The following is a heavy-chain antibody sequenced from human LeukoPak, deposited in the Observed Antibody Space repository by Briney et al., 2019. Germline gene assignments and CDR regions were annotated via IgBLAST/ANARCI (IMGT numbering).Heavy chain of an antibody. D-gene: IGHD2-8*02. Sequence: SEALSLTCSVSGGSISGYFWSWIREPPGRGLEWIGYIFYGGNTKYNPSLKSRVAMSADASKNQYSLSLSSVTAADTAIYYCARGRYCAGGGCRLFDFWGQGTLVGVSS. J-gene: IGHJ4*02. CDR3: ARGRYCAGGGCRLFDF. V-gene: IGHV4-59*01. CDR1: GGSISGYF. CDR2: IFYGGNT.